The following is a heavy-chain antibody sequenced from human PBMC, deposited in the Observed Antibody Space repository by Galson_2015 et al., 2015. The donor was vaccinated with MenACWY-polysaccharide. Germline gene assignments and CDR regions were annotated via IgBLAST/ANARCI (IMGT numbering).Heavy chain of an antibody. Sequence: SLRLSCAASEFDFGTYWMHWVRQVPGKGPVWVSRINSDETSTSYADSVKGRFSISRDNAKSTLYLQMNSLRAEDTAVYYCARGHYDLWSGYRHYYFGLDVWGPGTLVTVSS. J-gene: IGHJ6*02. CDR2: INSDETST. CDR3: ARGHYDLWSGYRHYYFGLDV. V-gene: IGHV3-74*01. D-gene: IGHD3-3*01. CDR1: EFDFGTYW.